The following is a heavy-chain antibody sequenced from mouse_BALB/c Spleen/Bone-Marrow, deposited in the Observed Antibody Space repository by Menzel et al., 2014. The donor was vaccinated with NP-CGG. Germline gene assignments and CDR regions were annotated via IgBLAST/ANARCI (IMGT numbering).Heavy chain of an antibody. V-gene: IGHV1-9*01. CDR3: ARASVVPYYFDF. D-gene: IGHD1-1*01. CDR1: GYTFSNYW. Sequence: QVHVKQSGAELMKPGASVKISCKATGYTFSNYWIDWVKQRPGHGLEWIGEILPGSGTANYNEKFKGKATFTADTSSNTAYMQLSSLTSEDSALYYGARASVVPYYFDFWGQGTTLTVSS. CDR2: ILPGSGTA. J-gene: IGHJ2*01.